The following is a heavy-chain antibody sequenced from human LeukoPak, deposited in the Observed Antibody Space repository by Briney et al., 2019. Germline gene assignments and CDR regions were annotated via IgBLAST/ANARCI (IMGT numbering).Heavy chain of an antibody. CDR1: GFTFSSYG. CDR3: AREKRVLLWFGELLPYYMDV. D-gene: IGHD3-10*01. Sequence: GGSLRLSCAASGFTFSSYGMHWVRQAPGKGLEWVAFIRYDGSNKYYADSVKGRFTISRDNSKNTLYLQMNSLRAEDTAVYYCAREKRVLLWFGELLPYYMDVWGKGTTVTISS. J-gene: IGHJ6*03. V-gene: IGHV3-30*02. CDR2: IRYDGSNK.